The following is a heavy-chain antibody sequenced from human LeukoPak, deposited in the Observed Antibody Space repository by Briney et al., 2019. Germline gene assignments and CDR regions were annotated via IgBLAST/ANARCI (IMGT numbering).Heavy chain of an antibody. J-gene: IGHJ4*02. CDR1: GFTFSSYS. CDR3: ATGPLKRGVNKEFDY. Sequence: PGGSLRLSCAASGFTFSSYSMNWVRQAPGKGLEWVSSISSSSSYIYYADSVKGRFTISRDNAKNSLYLQMNSLRAEDTAVYYCATGPLKRGVNKEFDYWGQGTLVTVSS. V-gene: IGHV3-21*01. D-gene: IGHD3-10*01. CDR2: ISSSSSYI.